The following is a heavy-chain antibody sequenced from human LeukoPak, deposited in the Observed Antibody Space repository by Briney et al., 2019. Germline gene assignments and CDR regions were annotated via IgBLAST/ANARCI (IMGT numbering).Heavy chain of an antibody. D-gene: IGHD3-22*01. CDR2: IYPGDSDT. J-gene: IGHJ4*02. CDR1: GYTFTSHW. V-gene: IGHV5-51*01. CDR3: ARLGVYYYDSSGYYRHFDY. Sequence: GESLKISCQVSGYTFTSHWIGWVRQMPGEGLEWMVFIYPGDSDTRYSPSFQGQVTISADKSIRTASLQWSSLKASDTAMYYCARLGVYYYDSSGYYRHFDYWGQGTLVTVSS.